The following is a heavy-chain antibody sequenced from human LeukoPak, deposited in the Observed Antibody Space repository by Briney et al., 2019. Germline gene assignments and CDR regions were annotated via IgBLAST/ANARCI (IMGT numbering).Heavy chain of an antibody. V-gene: IGHV3-30*18. CDR2: VSYDGSNK. J-gene: IGHJ3*02. CDR3: AKGGGNSGERAGFDI. D-gene: IGHD4-23*01. Sequence: GGSLRLSCAASGFAFSTYGMHWVRQAPGKGLEWVAVVSYDGSNKYYADSVKGRFTISRDNSKNTLYLQMNSLRTEDTAVYYCAKGGGNSGERAGFDIWGQGTMVTVSS. CDR1: GFAFSTYG.